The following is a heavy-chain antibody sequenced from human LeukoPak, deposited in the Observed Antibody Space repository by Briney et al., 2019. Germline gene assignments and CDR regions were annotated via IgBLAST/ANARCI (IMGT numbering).Heavy chain of an antibody. CDR1: GYTFTSYG. D-gene: IGHD5-24*01. CDR2: ISAYNGNT. V-gene: IGHV1-18*01. Sequence: ASVKVSCKASGYTFTSYGISWVRQAPGQGLEWMGWISAYNGNTNYAQKLQGRVTMTTDTSTSTAYMELRGLRSDDTAVYYCARVSLRDGYNSHWGQGTLVTVSS. J-gene: IGHJ4*02. CDR3: ARVSLRDGYNSH.